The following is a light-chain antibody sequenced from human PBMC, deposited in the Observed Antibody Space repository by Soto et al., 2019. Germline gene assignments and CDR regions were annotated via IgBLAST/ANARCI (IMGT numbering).Light chain of an antibody. CDR2: GVS. V-gene: IGKV3-20*01. CDR1: QRASRQY. CDR3: QDFDSPQWT. Sequence: VLTQSPDTLSLCPGERATLSCRASQRASRQYLSWYQQRPDQPPRLLIYGVSMRADGIPDRFSGSGSGSEFTLTINRLEPEDFAVYYCQDFDSPQWTFGQGTKVEN. J-gene: IGKJ1*01.